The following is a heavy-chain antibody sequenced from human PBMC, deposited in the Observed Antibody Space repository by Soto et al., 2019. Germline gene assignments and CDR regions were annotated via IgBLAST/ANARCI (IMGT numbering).Heavy chain of an antibody. D-gene: IGHD1-7*01. J-gene: IGHJ4*02. CDR2: INSDGSST. V-gene: IGHV3-74*01. Sequence: AGSLRLSCAASGFTFSSHWMHWVRQAPGKGLVWVSSINSDGSSTSYADSVKGRFTISRDNAKNTLYLQMNSLRAEDTAVYYCVVNWNYYYFDYWGQGTLVTVSS. CDR1: GFTFSSHW. CDR3: VVNWNYYYFDY.